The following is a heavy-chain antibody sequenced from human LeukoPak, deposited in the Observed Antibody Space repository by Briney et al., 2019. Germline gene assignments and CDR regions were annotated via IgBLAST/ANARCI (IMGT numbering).Heavy chain of an antibody. Sequence: GSLRLSCAASGFTFSSYWMSWVRQAPGKGLEWVASILQDASDTYYVDSVKGRFTISRDSAKNSVYLQMNYLRAEDSAVYYCVPARWLQLPSYWGQGTLVTVSS. V-gene: IGHV3-7*01. CDR3: VPARWLQLPSY. J-gene: IGHJ4*02. CDR1: GFTFSSYW. D-gene: IGHD5-24*01. CDR2: ILQDASDT.